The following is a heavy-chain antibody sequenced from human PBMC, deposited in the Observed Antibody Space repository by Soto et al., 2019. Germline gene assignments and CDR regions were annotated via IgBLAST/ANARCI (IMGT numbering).Heavy chain of an antibody. D-gene: IGHD3-3*02. Sequence: SETLSLTCTVSGGSISSSSYYWGWIRQPPGKGLEWIGSIYYSGSTYHNPSLKSRVTISVDTSKNQFSLKLSSVTAADTAVYYCARRVPFSSYYYYGMDVWGQGTTVTVSS. CDR1: GGSISSSSYY. J-gene: IGHJ6*02. V-gene: IGHV4-39*01. CDR2: IYYSGST. CDR3: ARRVPFSSYYYYGMDV.